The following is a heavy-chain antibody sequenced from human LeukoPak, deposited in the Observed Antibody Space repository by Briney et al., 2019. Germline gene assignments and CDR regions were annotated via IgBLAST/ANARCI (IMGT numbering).Heavy chain of an antibody. CDR1: GYTLTELS. D-gene: IGHD6-13*01. J-gene: IGHJ4*02. CDR2: FDPEDGET. V-gene: IGHV1-24*01. Sequence: ASVKVSCTVSGYTLTELSMHWVRPAPGKGLEGVGGFDPEDGETIYAQKFQGRVTMTEDTSTDTAYMELSNLRSEDTAVYYCATPFLAAAGKAAFDYWGQGTLVTVSS. CDR3: ATPFLAAAGKAAFDY.